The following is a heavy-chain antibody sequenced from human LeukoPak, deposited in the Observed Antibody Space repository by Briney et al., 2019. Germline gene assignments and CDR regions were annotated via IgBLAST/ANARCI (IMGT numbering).Heavy chain of an antibody. Sequence: GGSLRLSCAASGFPFSRYSMNWVRQAPGKGLEWVALISHDGSDKNYADSVKGRFTISRDNSNSTLYLQMDSLRGDDAAVYYCAKAVGSISWSFDYWGQGTLVTVSS. CDR1: GFPFSRYS. V-gene: IGHV3-30*18. J-gene: IGHJ4*02. CDR2: ISHDGSDK. D-gene: IGHD6-13*01. CDR3: AKAVGSISWSFDY.